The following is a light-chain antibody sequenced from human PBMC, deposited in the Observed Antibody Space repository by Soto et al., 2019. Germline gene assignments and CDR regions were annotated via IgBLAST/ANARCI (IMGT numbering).Light chain of an antibody. V-gene: IGKV1-39*01. J-gene: IGKJ2*01. CDR2: ATS. Sequence: DIQMTQSPSFLSASLGDRVTITCRASQTISSFLYWYQQRPGKAPKLLIYATSNLHSGVPSRFSGAGSGTDFTLTINSLQPEDFATYYCQQNYSTPSTFGQGTKL. CDR3: QQNYSTPST. CDR1: QTISSF.